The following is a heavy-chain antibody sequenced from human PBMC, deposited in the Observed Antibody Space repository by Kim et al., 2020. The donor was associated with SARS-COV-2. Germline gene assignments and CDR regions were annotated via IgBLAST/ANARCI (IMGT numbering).Heavy chain of an antibody. CDR1: GFTFSNAW. V-gene: IGHV3-15*01. D-gene: IGHD3-22*01. Sequence: GGSLRLSCAVSGFTFSNAWMSWVRQAPGKGLEWVGRIKTKTYAGTTDYAAPVKGRFSISRDDSKNTLYLQMNSLKTEDTAMYYCTTDYVESPGYYDSSGYYYRYFDYWGQGTLVTVSS. J-gene: IGHJ4*02. CDR2: IKTKTYAGTT. CDR3: TTDYVESPGYYDSSGYYYRYFDY.